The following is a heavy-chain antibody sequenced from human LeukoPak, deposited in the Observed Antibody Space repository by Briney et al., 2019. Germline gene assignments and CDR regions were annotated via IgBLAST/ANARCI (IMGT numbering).Heavy chain of an antibody. J-gene: IGHJ5*02. V-gene: IGHV4-38-2*02. CDR2: VFHTGAT. CDR1: GYSISTGYY. Sequence: SETLSLTCTVSGYSISTGYYWGWVRKTPGKGLVWLGTVFHTGATYYNPSLRSRVTISVDTAKNQFSLRVRSMAAADPGVYYCARVPGVCYDSLTGYGSGWFAPWGQGTLVPVPS. D-gene: IGHD3-9*01. CDR3: ARVPGVCYDSLTGYGSGWFAP.